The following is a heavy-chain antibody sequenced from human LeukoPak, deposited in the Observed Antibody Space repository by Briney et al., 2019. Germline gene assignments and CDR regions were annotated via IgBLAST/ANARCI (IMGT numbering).Heavy chain of an antibody. CDR2: IYSGGST. D-gene: IGHD2-21*01. J-gene: IGHJ6*02. CDR3: CVATYYYYYYGMDV. V-gene: IGHV3-66*01. CDR1: GFTVSSNY. Sequence: QPGGSLRLSYAASGFTVSSNYMSWVRQAPGKGLEWVSVIYSGGSTYYADSVKGRFTISRDNSKNTLYLQMNSLRAEDTAVYYCCVATYYYYYYGMDVWGQGTTVTVSS.